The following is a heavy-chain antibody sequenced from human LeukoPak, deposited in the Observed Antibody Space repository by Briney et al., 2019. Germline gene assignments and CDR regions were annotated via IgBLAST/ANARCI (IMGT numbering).Heavy chain of an antibody. D-gene: IGHD2-21*02. J-gene: IGHJ4*02. CDR2: ISYDGSNK. Sequence: PGRSLRLSCAASGFTFSSYGMHWARQAPGKGLEWVAVISYDGSNKYYADSVKGRFTISRDNSKNTLYLQMNSLRAKDTAVYYCAKDLYGGGDCYQPGGYWGQGTLVTVSS. CDR1: GFTFSSYG. V-gene: IGHV3-30*18. CDR3: AKDLYGGGDCYQPGGY.